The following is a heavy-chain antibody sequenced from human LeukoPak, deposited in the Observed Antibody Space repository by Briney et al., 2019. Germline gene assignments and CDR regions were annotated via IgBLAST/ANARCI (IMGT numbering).Heavy chain of an antibody. CDR2: ISAYNGNT. D-gene: IGHD3-3*01. CDR3: ARPGGDLEWLSLDY. V-gene: IGHV1-18*01. J-gene: IGHJ4*02. Sequence: ASVKVSCKASGYTFTSYGISWVRQAPGQGLEWMGWISAYNGNTNYAQKLQGGVTMTTDTSTSTAYMEPRSLRSDDTAVYYCARPGGDLEWLSLDYWGQGTLVTVSS. CDR1: GYTFTSYG.